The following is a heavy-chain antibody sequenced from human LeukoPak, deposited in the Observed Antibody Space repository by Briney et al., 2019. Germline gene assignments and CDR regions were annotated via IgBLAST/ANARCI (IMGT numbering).Heavy chain of an antibody. D-gene: IGHD6-19*01. V-gene: IGHV3-53*01. Sequence: GGSLTLSCTASGFIASSNYMSWVGQAPGKGLEWVSLIYSGGVTYYADSVKGRFIISRDNSKNTLFLQMNSLRAEDTAVYYCARAPSGWSDYWYFDLWGRPTLVAESS. CDR3: ARAPSGWSDYWYFDL. J-gene: IGHJ2*01. CDR2: IYSGGVT. CDR1: GFIASSNY.